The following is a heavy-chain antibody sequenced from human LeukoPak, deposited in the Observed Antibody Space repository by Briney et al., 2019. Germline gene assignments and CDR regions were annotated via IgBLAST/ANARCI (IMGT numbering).Heavy chain of an antibody. J-gene: IGHJ4*02. CDR1: GSSISTDNYY. CDR2: ISYSGST. D-gene: IGHD3-22*01. Sequence: KPSETLSLTCTVSGSSISTDNYYWGWIRQPPGKGLEWIGSISYSGSTSYNPSLKSRVTISVDTSKNQFSLKLSSVTVADTAVYSCVRHQRPNYYDRSGPPDYWGQGTLVTVSS. CDR3: VRHQRPNYYDRSGPPDY. V-gene: IGHV4-39*01.